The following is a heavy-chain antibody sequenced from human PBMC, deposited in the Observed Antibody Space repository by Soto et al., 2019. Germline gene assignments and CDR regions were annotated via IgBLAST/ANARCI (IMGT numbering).Heavy chain of an antibody. CDR3: ARDDFWSGRRAFDI. CDR1: GHTYTSYY. V-gene: IGHV1-2*02. D-gene: IGHD3-3*01. J-gene: IGHJ3*02. CDR2: INPNSGGT. Sequence: SLKGSLQGSGHTYTSYYLPFVPQAPGQGLEWMGWINPNSGGTNYAQKFQGRVTMTRDTSISTAYMELSRLRSDDTAVYYCARDDFWSGRRAFDIWGQGTMVTFSS.